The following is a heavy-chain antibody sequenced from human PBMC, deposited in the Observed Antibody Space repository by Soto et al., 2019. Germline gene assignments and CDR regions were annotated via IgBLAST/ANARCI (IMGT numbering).Heavy chain of an antibody. CDR2: INHSGGT. Sequence: SETLSLTCAVYGGSFSGYYWSWIRQPPGKGLEWIGEINHSGGTNYNPSLKSRVTISVDTSKNQFSLKLSSVTAADTAVYYCARGPIVRIAAAYDYWGQGTLVTVSS. CDR1: GGSFSGYY. CDR3: ARGPIVRIAAAYDY. D-gene: IGHD6-13*01. V-gene: IGHV4-34*01. J-gene: IGHJ4*02.